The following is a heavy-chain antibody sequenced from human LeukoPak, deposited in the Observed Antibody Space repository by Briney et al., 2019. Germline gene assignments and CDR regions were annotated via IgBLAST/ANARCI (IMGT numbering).Heavy chain of an antibody. CDR1: GYTFTSYY. J-gene: IGHJ5*02. Sequence: ASVKVSCKASGYTFTSYYMHWVRQAPGQGLEWMGIINPSGGSTTYAQKSQGRVTMTRDTSTSTVYMELSSLRSEDTAVYYCATLGYCSGGSSSWGQGTLVTVSS. CDR2: INPSGGST. D-gene: IGHD2-15*01. V-gene: IGHV1-46*01. CDR3: ATLGYCSGGSSS.